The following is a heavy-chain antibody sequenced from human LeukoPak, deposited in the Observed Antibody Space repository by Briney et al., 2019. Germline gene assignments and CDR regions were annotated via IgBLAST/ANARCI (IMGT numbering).Heavy chain of an antibody. Sequence: ASVKVSCKASGYTFTGYYMHWVRQAPGQGLEWMGWINPNSGGTNYAQKFQGRVTMTRDTSISTAYMELSRLRSDDTAVYYCAREYSSGWYGRGYFDYWGQGTLVTVSS. CDR2: INPNSGGT. CDR3: AREYSSGWYGRGYFDY. CDR1: GYTFTGYY. J-gene: IGHJ4*02. D-gene: IGHD6-19*01. V-gene: IGHV1-2*02.